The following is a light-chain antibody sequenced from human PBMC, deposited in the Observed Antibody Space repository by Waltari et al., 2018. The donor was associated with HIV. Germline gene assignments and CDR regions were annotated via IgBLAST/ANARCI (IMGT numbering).Light chain of an antibody. Sequence: QSALTQAASVSGSPGHSITISCTGSSRDIGAYNYVSWYQQHPDKVTKLVIYEVSNRPAGISNRFSGSKSGNTASLTISGRQADDEASYYCSSYTASSTLDVVFGGGTRLTVL. V-gene: IGLV2-14*03. CDR2: EVS. J-gene: IGLJ2*01. CDR1: SRDIGAYNY. CDR3: SSYTASSTLDVV.